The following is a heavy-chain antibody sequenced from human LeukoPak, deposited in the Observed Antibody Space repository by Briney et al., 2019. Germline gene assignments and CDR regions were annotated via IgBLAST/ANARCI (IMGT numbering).Heavy chain of an antibody. Sequence: SETLSLTCAVYGGSFSGYYWGWIRQPPGKGLEWIGSIYHSGSMYYNPSLKSRVTISVDTSKNQFSLKLSTVTAADTAVYYCAVVVVAATRSRWFDPWGQGTLVTVSS. CDR1: GGSFSGYY. V-gene: IGHV4-38-2*01. D-gene: IGHD2-15*01. CDR3: AVVVVAATRSRWFDP. CDR2: IYHSGSM. J-gene: IGHJ5*02.